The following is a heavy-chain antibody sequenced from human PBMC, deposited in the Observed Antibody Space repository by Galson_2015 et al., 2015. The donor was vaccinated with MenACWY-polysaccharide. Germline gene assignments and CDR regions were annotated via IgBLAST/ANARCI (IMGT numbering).Heavy chain of an antibody. V-gene: IGHV3-7*01. D-gene: IGHD1-26*01. CDR2: IKQDGSES. CDR3: AIGHYSGRCSALEVFEI. CDR1: GFTFSSYW. Sequence: SLRLSCATSGFTFSSYWLSWVRQAPGKGMEWGGNIKQDGSESYYVDSSKGRFTISRDNAKASLYLQMNSLRAEDTAVFDLAIGHYSGRCSALEVFEICGQGTMVTVSS. J-gene: IGHJ3*02.